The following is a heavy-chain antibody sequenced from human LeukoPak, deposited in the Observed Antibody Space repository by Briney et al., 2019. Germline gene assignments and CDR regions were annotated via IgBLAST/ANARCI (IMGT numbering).Heavy chain of an antibody. CDR1: GGTFSSYA. V-gene: IGHV1-69*01. CDR2: IIPIFGTA. Sequence: ASVKVSFKASGGTFSSYAISWVRQAPGQGLEWTGGIIPIFGTANYAQKFQGRVTITADESTSTAYMELSSLRSEDTAVYYCARVPLGYCTNGVCPFYYYYGMDVWGQGTTVTVSS. D-gene: IGHD2-8*01. CDR3: ARVPLGYCTNGVCPFYYYYGMDV. J-gene: IGHJ6*02.